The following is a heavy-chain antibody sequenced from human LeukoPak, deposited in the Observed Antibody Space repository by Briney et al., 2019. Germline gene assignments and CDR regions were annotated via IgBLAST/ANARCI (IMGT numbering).Heavy chain of an antibody. CDR1: GYTFTSYA. D-gene: IGHD3-10*01. CDR2: INAGNGNT. J-gene: IGHJ5*02. CDR3: AREDLLWFGELSNWFDP. V-gene: IGHV1-3*01. Sequence: ASVKVSCKASGYTFTSYAMHWVRQAPGQRLEWMGWINAGNGNTKYSQKFQGRVTITRDTSASTAYMELSSLRSEDTVVYYCAREDLLWFGELSNWFDPWGQGTLVTVSS.